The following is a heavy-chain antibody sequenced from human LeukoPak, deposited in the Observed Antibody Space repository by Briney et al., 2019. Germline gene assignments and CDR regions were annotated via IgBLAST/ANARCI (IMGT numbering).Heavy chain of an antibody. Sequence: PGGSLRLSRAASGFTFSSYSMNWVRKAPGKGLEWVSSISSSSSYIYYADSVKGRFTISRDNAKNSLYLQMNSLRAEDTAVYYCASHHYDFWSGYYTEGFQHWGQGTLVTVSS. D-gene: IGHD3-3*01. CDR1: GFTFSSYS. J-gene: IGHJ1*01. CDR3: ASHHYDFWSGYYTEGFQH. CDR2: ISSSSSYI. V-gene: IGHV3-21*01.